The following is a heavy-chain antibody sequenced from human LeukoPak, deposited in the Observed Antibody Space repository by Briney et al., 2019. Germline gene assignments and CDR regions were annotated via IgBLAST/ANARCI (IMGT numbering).Heavy chain of an antibody. Sequence: ASVKVSCKASGYTFTSYGISWVRQAPGQGLEWMGWISAYNGNTNYAQKLQGRVTMTTDTSTSTAYMELRSLRSDDTAVYYCARDSSPGRLVGVPDYWGQGTLVTVSS. CDR2: ISAYNGNT. D-gene: IGHD6-19*01. J-gene: IGHJ4*02. CDR3: ARDSSPGRLVGVPDY. CDR1: GYTFTSYG. V-gene: IGHV1-18*01.